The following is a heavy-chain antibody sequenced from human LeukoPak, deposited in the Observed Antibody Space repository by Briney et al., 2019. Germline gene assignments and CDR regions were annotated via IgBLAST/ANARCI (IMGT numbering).Heavy chain of an antibody. D-gene: IGHD3-22*01. V-gene: IGHV3-66*01. CDR3: TRDQYYYDSGGYYVFDF. CDR1: GFTVSSNY. CDR2: IYSGGSA. J-gene: IGHJ4*02. Sequence: GGSLRLSCAASGFTVSSNYMSWVRQAPGKGLEWVSVIYSGGSAYYADSVKGRFTISRDDAKNSLYLQMNSLRAEDTAVYYCTRDQYYYDSGGYYVFDFWGQGTLVTVSS.